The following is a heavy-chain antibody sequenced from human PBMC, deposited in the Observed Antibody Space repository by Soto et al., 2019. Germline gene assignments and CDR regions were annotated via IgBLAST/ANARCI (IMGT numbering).Heavy chain of an antibody. Sequence: EVQLVESGGGLVQPGRSLRLSCAASGFTFDDYAMHWVRQVPGKGLEWVSGINWHSGSIGYGDYVKGRFAISRDNAKSSLHLQMNSLSAEDTAFYYCGKDESINWYSGHFRHWGQGTLVTVSS. CDR1: GFTFDDYA. V-gene: IGHV3-9*01. J-gene: IGHJ1*01. CDR3: GKDESINWYSGHFRH. D-gene: IGHD6-13*01. CDR2: INWHSGSI.